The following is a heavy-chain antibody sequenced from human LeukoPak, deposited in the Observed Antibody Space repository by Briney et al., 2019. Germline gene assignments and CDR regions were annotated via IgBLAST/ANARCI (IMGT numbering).Heavy chain of an antibody. Sequence: SETLSLTCAVYGGSFRGYYWSWIRQPPGKGLEWIGEINHSGSTNYNPSLKSRVTISLDTSKNQFSLKVGSMTAADTAVYYCARAGGYGLIDYWGQGTMVTVSS. CDR2: INHSGST. CDR1: GGSFRGYY. J-gene: IGHJ4*02. V-gene: IGHV4-34*01. D-gene: IGHD5-18*01. CDR3: ARAGGYGLIDY.